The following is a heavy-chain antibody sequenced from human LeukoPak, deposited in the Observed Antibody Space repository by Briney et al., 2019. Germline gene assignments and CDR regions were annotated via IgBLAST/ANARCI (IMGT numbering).Heavy chain of an antibody. V-gene: IGHV1-2*02. CDR3: ARDHCSANSCYEDYYNGVDV. J-gene: IGHJ6*02. CDR2: INPNSGGT. D-gene: IGHD2-2*01. Sequence: GASVKVSCKASGYTFTGYYLQWVRQAPGQGLEWMEWINPNSGGTEYAQTFQDRVTMTRDTSISTAYMELSRLRSDDTAVYYCARDHCSANSCYEDYYNGVDVWGQGTTVTVSS. CDR1: GYTFTGYY.